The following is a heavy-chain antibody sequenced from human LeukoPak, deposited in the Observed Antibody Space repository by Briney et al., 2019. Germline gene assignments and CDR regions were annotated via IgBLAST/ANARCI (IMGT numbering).Heavy chain of an antibody. V-gene: IGHV1-46*01. Sequence: GASVKVSCTASGYTFTSYYMHWVRQAPGQGLEWMGIINPSGGSTSYAQKFQGRVTMTRDTSTSTVYMELSSLRSEDTAVYYCARGMRPGTERWLQLRFYYYGMDVWGQGTTVTISS. J-gene: IGHJ6*02. D-gene: IGHD5-24*01. CDR2: INPSGGST. CDR3: ARGMRPGTERWLQLRFYYYGMDV. CDR1: GYTFTSYY.